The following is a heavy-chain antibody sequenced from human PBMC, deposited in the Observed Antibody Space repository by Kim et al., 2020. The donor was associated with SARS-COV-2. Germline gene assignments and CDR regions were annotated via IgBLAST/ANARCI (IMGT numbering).Heavy chain of an antibody. CDR3: ARVGGIAAAGGDY. J-gene: IGHJ4*01. Sequence: YTPPLTSRVTISVETSKNPFSLKLSSVTAADTAVYYCARVGGIAAAGGDYWGHGTLVTVSS. V-gene: IGHV4-59*01. D-gene: IGHD6-13*01.